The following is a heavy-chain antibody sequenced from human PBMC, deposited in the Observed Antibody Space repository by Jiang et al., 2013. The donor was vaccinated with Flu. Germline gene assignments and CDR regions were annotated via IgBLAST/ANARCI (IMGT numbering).Heavy chain of an antibody. CDR3: ARSADATSAKTNWFDP. J-gene: IGHJ5*02. CDR2: TYYRSKWYN. V-gene: IGHV6-1*01. Sequence: SQTLSLTCAISGDSVSGINSTWNWIRQSPSGGPEWLGRTYYRSKWYNDYAVSVEGRITISPDTSKNHFSLRLDSVTPEDTAVYFCARSADATSAKTNWFDPWGQGTLVIVSS. CDR1: GDSVSGINST.